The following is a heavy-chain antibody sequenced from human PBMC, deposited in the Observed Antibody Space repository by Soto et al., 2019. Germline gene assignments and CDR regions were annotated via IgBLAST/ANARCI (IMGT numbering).Heavy chain of an antibody. V-gene: IGHV4-39*01. CDR2: IYYSGST. Sequence: SETLSLTCTVSGGSISSSSFHWGWIRQPPGKGLEWIGSIYYSGSTYYSPSLKSRVAISVDTSKNQFSLKLSSVTAADTAVYYCARLVVGQGNFDYWGQGTLVTVSS. CDR1: GGSISSSSFH. CDR3: ARLVVGQGNFDY. D-gene: IGHD1-26*01. J-gene: IGHJ4*02.